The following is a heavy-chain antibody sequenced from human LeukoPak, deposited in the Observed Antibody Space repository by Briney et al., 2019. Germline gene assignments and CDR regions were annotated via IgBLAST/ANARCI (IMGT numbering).Heavy chain of an antibody. V-gene: IGHV1-8*01. J-gene: IGHJ3*02. Sequence: ASVKVSCKASGYTFTSYDINWVQQATGQGLEWMGWMNPNSGNTGYAQKFQGRVTMTRNTSISTAYMELSSLRSEDTAVYYCARGHGYYDSSGYYYGDAFDIWGQGTMVTVSS. D-gene: IGHD3-22*01. CDR3: ARGHGYYDSSGYYYGDAFDI. CDR2: MNPNSGNT. CDR1: GYTFTSYD.